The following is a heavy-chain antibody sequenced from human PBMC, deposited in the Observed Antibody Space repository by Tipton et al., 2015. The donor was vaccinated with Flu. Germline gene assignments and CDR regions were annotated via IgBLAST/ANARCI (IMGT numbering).Heavy chain of an antibody. J-gene: IGHJ5*01. D-gene: IGHD3-22*01. CDR3: AREWDYYDSSGYFVS. Sequence: TLSLTCSVSGDSIGGAYYWGWIRQPPGKGLEWIGNSHHTGSTYRNPSLKSRVIISVDRSKNQFSLKLTSVTAADTAVYYCAREWDYYDSSGYFVSWGQGSLVTVSS. CDR2: SHHTGST. V-gene: IGHV4-38-2*02. CDR1: GDSIGGAYY.